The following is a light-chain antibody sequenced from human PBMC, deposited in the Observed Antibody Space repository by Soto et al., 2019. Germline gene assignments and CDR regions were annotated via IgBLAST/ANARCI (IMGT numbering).Light chain of an antibody. Sequence: EIVLTPSQATLSLSPCERAALSCSASQSVRSNLAWYQQKPGQAPRLVIYAASTRATGIPDRFSGSVSGTEFTLTISSLQSEDFAVYYCQQYNEWPPFTFGQGTKVDIK. V-gene: IGKV3-15*01. CDR1: QSVRSN. J-gene: IGKJ1*01. CDR3: QQYNEWPPFT. CDR2: AAS.